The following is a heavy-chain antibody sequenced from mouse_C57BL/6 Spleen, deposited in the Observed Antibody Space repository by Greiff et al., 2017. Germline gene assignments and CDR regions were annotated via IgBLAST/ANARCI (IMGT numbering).Heavy chain of an antibody. Sequence: QVQLKQSGAELVRPGTSVKMSCKASGYTFTNYWIGWAKQRPGHGLEWIGDIYPGGGYTNYNEKFKGKATLTADKSSSTAYMQFSSLTSEDSAIYYCARSIYGYYYFDYWGQGTTLTVSS. V-gene: IGHV1-63*01. J-gene: IGHJ2*01. CDR1: GYTFTNYW. CDR2: IYPGGGYT. D-gene: IGHD2-2*01. CDR3: ARSIYGYYYFDY.